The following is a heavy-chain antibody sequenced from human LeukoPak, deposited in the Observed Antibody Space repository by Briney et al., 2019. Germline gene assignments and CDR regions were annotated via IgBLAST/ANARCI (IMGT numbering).Heavy chain of an antibody. CDR1: GCTFSSYG. J-gene: IGHJ4*02. CDR3: TKDVQESSYYYDSSGYQPGY. CDR2: IRYDGSNK. D-gene: IGHD3-22*01. V-gene: IGHV3-30*02. Sequence: PGGSLRLSCAASGCTFSSYGMYWVRQAPGKGLEWVAFIRYDGSNKYYADSVKGRFTISRDNSKNTLYLQMNSLRAEDTAVYYSTKDVQESSYYYDSSGYQPGYWGQGTLVTVSS.